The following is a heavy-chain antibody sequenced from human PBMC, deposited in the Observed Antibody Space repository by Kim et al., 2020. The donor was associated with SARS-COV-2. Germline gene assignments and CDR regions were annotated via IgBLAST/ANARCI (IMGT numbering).Heavy chain of an antibody. J-gene: IGHJ4*02. CDR3: ASELLWFGATPYYFDY. Sequence: SVKVSCKASGGTFSSYAISWVRQAPGKGLEWMGRIIPILGIANYAQKFQGRVTITADKSTSTAYMELSSLRSEDTAVYYCASELLWFGATPYYFDYWGQGTLVTVAS. D-gene: IGHD3-10*01. V-gene: IGHV1-69*04. CDR2: IIPILGIA. CDR1: GGTFSSYA.